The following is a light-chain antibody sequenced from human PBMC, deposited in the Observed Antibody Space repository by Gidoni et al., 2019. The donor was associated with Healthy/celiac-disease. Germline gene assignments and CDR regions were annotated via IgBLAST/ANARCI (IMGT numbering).Light chain of an antibody. CDR2: DAS. CDR3: QQRSNWPPLT. J-gene: IGKJ4*01. V-gene: IGKV3-11*01. CDR1: QSVSSY. Sequence: EIVLTHSPATLSLSPGERATLSCRASQSVSSYLAWYQQKPGQAPRLLIYDASNRATGIPARFSGSGSGTDFTLTISSLEPEDFAVYDCQQRSNWPPLTFGGGTKVEIK.